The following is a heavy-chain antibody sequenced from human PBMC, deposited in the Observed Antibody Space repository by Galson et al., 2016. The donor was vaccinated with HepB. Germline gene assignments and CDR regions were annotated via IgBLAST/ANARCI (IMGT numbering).Heavy chain of an antibody. CDR3: ASPGFCSGTTCNPKFYWYGMDV. V-gene: IGHV1-69*13. D-gene: IGHD2-2*01. J-gene: IGHJ6*02. CDR2: IIPLFATT. Sequence: SVKVSCKASGGTFSSYAFHWVRQAPGQGLEWMGGIIPLFATTNYGEKFQGRVTITADESTSTAYMELRSLRSEDTAVYYCASPGFCSGTTCNPKFYWYGMDVWGQGTTVTVPS. CDR1: GGTFSSYA.